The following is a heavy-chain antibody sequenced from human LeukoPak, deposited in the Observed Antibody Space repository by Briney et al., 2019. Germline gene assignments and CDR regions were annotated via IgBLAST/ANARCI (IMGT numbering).Heavy chain of an antibody. CDR3: VKGVHYSGSYYTFDH. CDR2: ISSNWINT. Sequence: GGSLRLSCSASGFTFSSYAMHWVRQAPGKGLEYVSAISSNWINTYYADSVKGRFTISRDNSKTTLYLRMSSLRAEDTAVYYCVKGVHYSGSYYTFDHWGQGTLVTVSS. J-gene: IGHJ4*02. CDR1: GFTFSSYA. V-gene: IGHV3-64D*09. D-gene: IGHD1-26*01.